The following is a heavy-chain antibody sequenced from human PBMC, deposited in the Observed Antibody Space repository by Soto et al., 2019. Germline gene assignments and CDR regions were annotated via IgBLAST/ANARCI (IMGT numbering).Heavy chain of an antibody. CDR1: GFTFDDYT. D-gene: IGHD3-3*01. CDR2: ISWDGGST. V-gene: IGHV3-43*01. Sequence: GGSLRLSCAASGFTFDDYTMHWVRQAPGKGLEWVSLISWDGGSTYYADSVKGRFTISRDNSKNSLYLQMNSVRTEDTALYYCAKEENDFWSGPFDYWGQGTLVTVSS. CDR3: AKEENDFWSGPFDY. J-gene: IGHJ4*02.